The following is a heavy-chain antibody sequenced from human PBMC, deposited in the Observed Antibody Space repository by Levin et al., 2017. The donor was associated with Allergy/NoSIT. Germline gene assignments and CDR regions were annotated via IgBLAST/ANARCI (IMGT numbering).Heavy chain of an antibody. J-gene: IGHJ6*02. V-gene: IGHV4-59*01. CDR2: IFYSGTA. CDR3: ARETYGMDV. Sequence: SETLSLTCTVSGGSINSYSWNWIRQPPGKGLEWIGYIFYSGTANYNPSLQSRVTISVDTSNNQFSLKLSSVPAADTAVYYCARETYGMDVWGQGTTVTGSS. CDR1: GGSINSYS.